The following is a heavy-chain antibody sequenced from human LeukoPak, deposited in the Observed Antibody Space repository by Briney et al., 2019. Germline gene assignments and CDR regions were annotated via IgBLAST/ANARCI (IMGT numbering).Heavy chain of an antibody. J-gene: IGHJ6*03. V-gene: IGHV4-59*01. CDR3: ARVQYSSSWYAGDYYYYYMDV. CDR2: IYYSGST. CDR1: GGSISSYY. Sequence: PSETLSLTCPVPGGSISSYYWSWIRQPPGKGLHWIGYIYYSGSTNYNPSLKSRVTISVDTSKNQFSLKLSSVTAADTAVYYCARVQYSSSWYAGDYYYYYMDVWGKGTTVTVSS. D-gene: IGHD6-13*01.